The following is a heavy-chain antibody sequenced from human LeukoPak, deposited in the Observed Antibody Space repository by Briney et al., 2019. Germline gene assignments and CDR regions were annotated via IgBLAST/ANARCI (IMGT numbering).Heavy chain of an antibody. J-gene: IGHJ4*02. Sequence: EGSLRLSCAASGFTFSSYAMTWVRQAPGKGLEWVSSINGRGGSTYYADSVKGRFTISRDNSKNTLFLQMSSLRAEDTAVYYCAKDSRVVAGTGNFDYWGQGTLVTVSS. V-gene: IGHV3-23*01. CDR2: INGRGGST. D-gene: IGHD6-19*01. CDR1: GFTFSSYA. CDR3: AKDSRVVAGTGNFDY.